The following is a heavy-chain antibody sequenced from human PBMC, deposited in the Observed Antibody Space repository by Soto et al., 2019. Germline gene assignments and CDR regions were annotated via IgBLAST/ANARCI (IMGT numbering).Heavy chain of an antibody. J-gene: IGHJ4*02. D-gene: IGHD3-10*02. CDR3: ARGGDYVLNY. CDR2: IFHSGST. Sequence: QVQLQASGPGLVKPSGTLSLTCAVSGASITDFNWWSWVRQSPGKGLEWIVEIFHSGSTNYNPSLKSRVLISVDKSKNPFSLSLSSVTAADTAVYYCARGGDYVLNYWGQGTLVTVSS. V-gene: IGHV4-4*02. CDR1: GASITDFNW.